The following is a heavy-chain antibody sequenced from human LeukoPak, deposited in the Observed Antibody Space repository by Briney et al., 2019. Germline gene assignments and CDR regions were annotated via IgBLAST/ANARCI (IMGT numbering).Heavy chain of an antibody. CDR3: ARGAFRYCSGGSCYSDY. Sequence: ASVKVSCKASGYTFTSYDINWVRQATGQGLEWMGWMNPNSGSTGYAQKFQGRVTMTRNTSISTAYMELSSLRSEDTAVYYCARGAFRYCSGGSCYSDYWGQGTLVTVSS. D-gene: IGHD2-15*01. CDR2: MNPNSGST. J-gene: IGHJ4*02. CDR1: GYTFTSYD. V-gene: IGHV1-8*01.